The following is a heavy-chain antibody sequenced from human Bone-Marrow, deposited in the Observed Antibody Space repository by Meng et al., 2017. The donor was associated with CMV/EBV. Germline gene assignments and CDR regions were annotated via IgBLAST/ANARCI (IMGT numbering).Heavy chain of an antibody. Sequence: ASVKVSCKASGYTFTGYYMHWVRQAPGQGLEWMGWINPNSGGTNYAQKFQGRVTITTDESTSTAYMELSSLRSEDTAVYYCAREGAKLSYYYYGMDVWGQGTTVTVSS. J-gene: IGHJ6*02. CDR2: INPNSGGT. CDR1: GYTFTGYY. CDR3: AREGAKLSYYYYGMDV. V-gene: IGHV1-2*02. D-gene: IGHD4-23*01.